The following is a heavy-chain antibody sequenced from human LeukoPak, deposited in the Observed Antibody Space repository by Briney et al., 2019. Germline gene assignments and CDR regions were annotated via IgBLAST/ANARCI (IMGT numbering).Heavy chain of an antibody. CDR3: ASPPHPGFSGSYSDPDY. J-gene: IGHJ4*02. D-gene: IGHD1-26*01. Sequence: PGGSLRLSCAASGFTFSDYTMDWVRQVPGKGLEWVSAISGSGGSTYYADSVKGRFTISRDNSKNTLYLQMNSLRAEDTAVYYCASPPHPGFSGSYSDPDYWGQGTLVTVSS. CDR2: ISGSGGST. CDR1: GFTFSDYT. V-gene: IGHV3-23*01.